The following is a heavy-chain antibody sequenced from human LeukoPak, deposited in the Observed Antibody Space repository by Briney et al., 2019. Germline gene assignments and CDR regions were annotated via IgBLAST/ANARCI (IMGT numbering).Heavy chain of an antibody. CDR1: GFTFGDYA. Sequence: GGSLRLSCTASGFTFGDYAMSWFRQAPGKGLEWVGFIRSKAYGGTTEYAASMKGRFTISRDDSKSIAYLQMNSLKTEDTAVYYCTRGWVENYHGERKYRDFDYWGQGTLDTVSS. CDR2: IRSKAYGGTT. V-gene: IGHV3-49*03. CDR3: TRGWVENYHGERKYRDFDY. J-gene: IGHJ4*02. D-gene: IGHD3-10*01.